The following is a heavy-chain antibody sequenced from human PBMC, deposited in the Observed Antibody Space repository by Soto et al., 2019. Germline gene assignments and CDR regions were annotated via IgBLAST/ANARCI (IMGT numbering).Heavy chain of an antibody. J-gene: IGHJ3*02. V-gene: IGHV4-4*02. CDR2: IYHSGST. D-gene: IGHD3-3*01. Sequence: SQILPVTCSVLYGSSGSLNCWRRIRQTPGKGLEWIGEIYHSGSTNYNPSLKSRVTISVDKSKNQFSLKLSSVTAADTAVYYCARVVTICGVVIPDAFDIRGQGTMVTVSS. CDR1: YGSSGSLNC. CDR3: ARVVTICGVVIPDAFDI.